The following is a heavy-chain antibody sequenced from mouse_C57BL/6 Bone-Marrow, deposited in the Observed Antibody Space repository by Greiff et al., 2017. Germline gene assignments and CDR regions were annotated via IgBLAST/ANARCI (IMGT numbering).Heavy chain of an antibody. D-gene: IGHD1-1*01. CDR1: GYSIPSGYY. CDR2: ISYDGSN. CDR3: ARAVVPYAMDY. J-gene: IGHJ4*01. Sequence: EVQLVESGPGLVKPSQSLSLTCSVTGYSIPSGYYWNWIRQFPGNKLEWMGYISYDGSNNYNPSLKNRISITRDTSKNQFFLKLNSVTTEYTATYYCARAVVPYAMDYWGQGTSVTVSS. V-gene: IGHV3-6*01.